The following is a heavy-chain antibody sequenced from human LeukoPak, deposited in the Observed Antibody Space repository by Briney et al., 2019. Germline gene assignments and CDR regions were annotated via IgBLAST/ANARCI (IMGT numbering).Heavy chain of an antibody. J-gene: IGHJ4*02. CDR2: IYYSGST. CDR3: ARDGYNPIDY. Sequence: SETLSLTCTVSGGSISSSSYYWGWIRQPPGKGLEWIGSIYYSGSTYYNPSLKSRVTISVDTSKNQLSLKVSSVTAADTAVYYCARDGYNPIDYWGQGTLVTVSS. V-gene: IGHV4-39*07. CDR1: GGSISSSSYY. D-gene: IGHD5-24*01.